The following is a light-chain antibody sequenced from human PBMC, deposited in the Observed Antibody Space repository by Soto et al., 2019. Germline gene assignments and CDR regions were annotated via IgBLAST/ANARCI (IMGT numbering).Light chain of an antibody. CDR3: QQYGTSPQWT. Sequence: ENVLTQSPGTLSLSPGERATLSCRASQSVSSSYLAWYQQKPGLAPRLLIYGASSRATGIPDRFSGSGSGRDFTLTISRLEPEDFAVYYCQQYGTSPQWTFGQGTKVEIK. V-gene: IGKV3-20*01. J-gene: IGKJ1*01. CDR1: QSVSSSY. CDR2: GAS.